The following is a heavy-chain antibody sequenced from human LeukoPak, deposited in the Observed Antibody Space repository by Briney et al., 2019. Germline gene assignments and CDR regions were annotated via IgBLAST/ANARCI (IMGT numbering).Heavy chain of an antibody. Sequence: GGSLRLSCAASGFTFSSYWMHWVRQAPGKGLVWVSRINSDGSSTSYADSVKGRFTISRDNAKNTLYLQMNSLRAEDTAVYYCARDPGIAAAGYAFDIWGQGTMVTVSS. D-gene: IGHD6-13*01. V-gene: IGHV3-74*01. CDR1: GFTFSSYW. CDR3: ARDPGIAAAGYAFDI. CDR2: INSDGSST. J-gene: IGHJ3*02.